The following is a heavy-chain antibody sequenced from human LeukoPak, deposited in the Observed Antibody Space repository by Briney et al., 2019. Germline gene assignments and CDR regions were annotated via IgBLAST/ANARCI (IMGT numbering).Heavy chain of an antibody. V-gene: IGHV1-69*05. D-gene: IGHD5-12*01. J-gene: IGHJ3*02. CDR3: ARGGSGDGDNGGYEAFDI. CDR2: IIPIFSTA. CDR1: GVTFSRYA. Sequence: GASVKASCKASGVTFSRYAISSVRQAPGHRLEWMGGIIPIFSTANHAQTFQGRVTITTDESTSTAYMELSSPRSEQTTGYYCARGGSGDGDNGGYEAFDIWAKGTMVTVSS.